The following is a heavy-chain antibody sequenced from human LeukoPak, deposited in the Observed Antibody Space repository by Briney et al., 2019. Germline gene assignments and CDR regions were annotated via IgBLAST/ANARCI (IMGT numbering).Heavy chain of an antibody. CDR3: ARGPYSYDSSGAFDI. CDR1: GDSISSGDYY. J-gene: IGHJ3*02. V-gene: IGHV4-61*02. Sequence: SETLSLTCTVTGDSISSGDYYWSWIRQPAGKGLEWIGRISSSGSTNYNPSLKSRVTISVDTSKNQFSLKLSSVTAADTAVYFCARGPYSYDSSGAFDIWGQGTMVTVSS. CDR2: ISSSGST. D-gene: IGHD3-22*01.